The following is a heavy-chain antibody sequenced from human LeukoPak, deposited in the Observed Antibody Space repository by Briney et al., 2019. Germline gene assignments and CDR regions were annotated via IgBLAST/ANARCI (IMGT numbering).Heavy chain of an antibody. Sequence: PSETLSLTCAISGYSISSGYYWGWIRQPPGKGLEWTGSIYHSGSTYYNPSLKSRVTISVDTSKNQFSLKLSSVTAADTAVYYCVWYYYDSSGYYDSVYWGQGTLVTVSS. CDR1: GYSISSGYY. J-gene: IGHJ4*02. CDR2: IYHSGST. V-gene: IGHV4-38-2*01. D-gene: IGHD3-22*01. CDR3: VWYYYDSSGYYDSVY.